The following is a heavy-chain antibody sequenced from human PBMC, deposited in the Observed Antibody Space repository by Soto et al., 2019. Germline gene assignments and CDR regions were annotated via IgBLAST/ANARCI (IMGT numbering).Heavy chain of an antibody. CDR2: IFHSANT. Sequence: QLQLQESGSGLVKPSQTLSLTCAVSGGSISSVDHSWSWIRQPPGKGLGWVGYIFHSANTYYNPSIKSRVTRSVDRSKSHTSLRPSAVTAADTAVYYCARGIGVVGRQLYLDSWGQGTLVTVSS. CDR1: GGSISSVDHS. J-gene: IGHJ4*02. CDR3: ARGIGVVGRQLYLDS. D-gene: IGHD3-3*01. V-gene: IGHV4-30-2*01.